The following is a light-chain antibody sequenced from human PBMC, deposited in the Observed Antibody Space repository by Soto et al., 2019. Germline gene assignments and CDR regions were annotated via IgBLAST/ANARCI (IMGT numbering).Light chain of an antibody. Sequence: EIVLTQSPGTLSLSPGEGATLSCRASQSVSSSYLAWYQQKPGQAPRLLIYGASSRATGIPDRFSGSRSGTDFTLTITRLESEDFAVYYCQQYSSSPGTFGQGTKVDIK. CDR1: QSVSSSY. CDR2: GAS. J-gene: IGKJ1*01. CDR3: QQYSSSPGT. V-gene: IGKV3-20*01.